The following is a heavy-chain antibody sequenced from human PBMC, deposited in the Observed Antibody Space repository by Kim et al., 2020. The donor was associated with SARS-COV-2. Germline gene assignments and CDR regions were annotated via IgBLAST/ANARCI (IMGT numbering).Heavy chain of an antibody. CDR3: HLSRLGGGYDFDADWDY. J-gene: IGHJ4*02. CDR1: GFTFSGSA. CDR2: IRSKANSYAT. D-gene: IGHD5-12*01. Sequence: GGSLRLSCAASGFTFSGSAMHWVRQASGKGLEWVGRIRSKANSYATAYAASVKGRFTISRDDSKNTAYLQMNSLKTEDTAVYYCHLSRLGGGYDFDADWDYWGQGTLVTVSS. V-gene: IGHV3-73*01.